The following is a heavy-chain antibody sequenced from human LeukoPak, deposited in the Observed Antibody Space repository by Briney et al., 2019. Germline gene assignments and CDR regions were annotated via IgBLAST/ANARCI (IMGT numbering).Heavy chain of an antibody. CDR1: GLTVSSNY. CDR2: IWYDGTNK. J-gene: IGHJ4*02. CDR3: AKERHSSDLTFDY. Sequence: PGGSLRLSCAASGLTVSSNYMNWVRPAPGKGLEWVAVIWYDGTNKYYADSVKGRSTISRDNSENTLYLQMNSLRAEDTAVYYCAKERHSSDLTFDYWGQGTLVTVSS. V-gene: IGHV3-33*06. D-gene: IGHD6-19*01.